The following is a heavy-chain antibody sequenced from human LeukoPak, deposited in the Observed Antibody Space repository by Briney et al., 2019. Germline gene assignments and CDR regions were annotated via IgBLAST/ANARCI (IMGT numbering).Heavy chain of an antibody. CDR2: ISPNSGDT. D-gene: IGHD3-3*01. V-gene: IGHV1-2*02. Sequence: ASVKVSCKASGYTFTSYYMHWVRQAPGQGLEWMGWISPNSGDTNYAQKFQDRVTMTRDTSITTASMQLSSLRSDDTAVYYCATETWSGYLFDYWGQGTLVTVSS. CDR1: GYTFTSYY. CDR3: ATETWSGYLFDY. J-gene: IGHJ4*02.